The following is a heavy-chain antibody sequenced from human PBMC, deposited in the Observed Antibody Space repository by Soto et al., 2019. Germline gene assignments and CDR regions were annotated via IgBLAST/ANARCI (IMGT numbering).Heavy chain of an antibody. Sequence: EVQLVESGGGLVKPGGSLRLSCAASGFTFSNAWMSWVRQAPGKGLEWVGRIKSKTDGGTTDYAAPVKGRFTISRDDSKNTLYLQMNSLKTEDTAVYYCPTNWRYFDGLSRAEYFQHWRQGTLVPVSS. CDR1: GFTFSNAW. CDR2: IKSKTDGGTT. J-gene: IGHJ1*01. V-gene: IGHV3-15*01. CDR3: PTNWRYFDGLSRAEYFQH. D-gene: IGHD3-9*01.